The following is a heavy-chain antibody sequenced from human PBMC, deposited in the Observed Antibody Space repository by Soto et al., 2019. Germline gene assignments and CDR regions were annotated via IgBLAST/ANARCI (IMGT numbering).Heavy chain of an antibody. Sequence: SETLSLTCTISGGSIRVYYWSLIRQSPRQGLEWIGYVYDNGRPYYSPSLKSRVTISADTSKNQISLKLTSATAADTAVYYCARGVGSSPPRYWGRGTLVTVSS. CDR1: GGSIRVYY. CDR2: VYDNGRP. J-gene: IGHJ4*02. D-gene: IGHD3-9*01. CDR3: ARGVGSSPPRY. V-gene: IGHV4-59*01.